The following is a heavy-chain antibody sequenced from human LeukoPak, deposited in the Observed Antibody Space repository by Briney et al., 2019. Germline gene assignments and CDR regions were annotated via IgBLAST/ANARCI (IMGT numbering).Heavy chain of an antibody. CDR2: ISWDSDYI. Sequence: GGSLRLSCVASGVIFGDYYMSWIRQAPGKGLEWVSGISWDSDYIGYADSVKGRFTISRDNAKNALYLEMNSLRPEDTALYFCAKGRGFENYYYYGLDVWGQGTTVTVSS. CDR3: AKGRGFENYYYYGLDV. J-gene: IGHJ6*02. V-gene: IGHV3-9*01. D-gene: IGHD6-25*01. CDR1: GVIFGDYY.